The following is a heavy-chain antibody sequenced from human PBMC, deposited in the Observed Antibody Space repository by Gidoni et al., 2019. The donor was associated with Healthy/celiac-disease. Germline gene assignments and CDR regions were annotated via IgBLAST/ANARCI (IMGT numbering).Heavy chain of an antibody. CDR1: GGSISSGGYY. CDR3: ARDRFLEPAHGMDV. Sequence: QVQLQESGPGLVKPSQTLSLTCTVSGGSISSGGYYWSWTRQPPGKGLEWIGYIYYSGSTYYNPSLKSRVTISVDTSKNQFSLKLSSVTAADTAVYYCARDRFLEPAHGMDVWGQGTTVTVSS. V-gene: IGHV4-31*03. D-gene: IGHD3-3*01. J-gene: IGHJ6*02. CDR2: IYYSGST.